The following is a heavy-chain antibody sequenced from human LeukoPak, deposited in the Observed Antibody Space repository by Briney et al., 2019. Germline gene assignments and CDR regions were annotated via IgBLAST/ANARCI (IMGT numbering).Heavy chain of an antibody. CDR1: GFTFSSYG. Sequence: PGRSLRLSCAASGFTFSSYGMHWVRQAPGKGLEWVAVISYDVGKKYYADSVKGRFTISRDNSKNTLYLQMNSLRAEDTAVYYCAGVAATVVTRGGNAFDIWGQGTMVTVSS. CDR2: ISYDVGKK. V-gene: IGHV3-30*03. CDR3: AGVAATVVTRGGNAFDI. D-gene: IGHD4-23*01. J-gene: IGHJ3*02.